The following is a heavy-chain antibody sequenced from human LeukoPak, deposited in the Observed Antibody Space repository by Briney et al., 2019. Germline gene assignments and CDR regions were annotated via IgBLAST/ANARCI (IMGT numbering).Heavy chain of an antibody. Sequence: RPGGSLRLSCAASGFTFDDYGMSWVRQAPGKGLEWVSGINWNGGSTGYADSVKGRFTISRDNSKNTLYLQLNSLRTEDAAVYYCARDGSVTTGNFVSWGQGTLVTVSS. D-gene: IGHD4-11*01. CDR1: GFTFDDYG. V-gene: IGHV3-20*04. CDR3: ARDGSVTTGNFVS. J-gene: IGHJ4*02. CDR2: INWNGGST.